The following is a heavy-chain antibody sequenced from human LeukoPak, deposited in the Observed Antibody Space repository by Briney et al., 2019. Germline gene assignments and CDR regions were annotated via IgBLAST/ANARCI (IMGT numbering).Heavy chain of an antibody. J-gene: IGHJ5*02. Sequence: VQPGRSLRLSCAASGFTFSSHGMHWVRQAPGKGLEWVAGISYDGSNKYYADSVKGRFAISRDNSKNTLYMQMNSLRAEDTAVYYCAKGGTYKSNWFDPWGQGTLVTVSS. CDR3: AKGGTYKSNWFDP. CDR2: ISYDGSNK. CDR1: GFTFSSHG. V-gene: IGHV3-30*18. D-gene: IGHD1-14*01.